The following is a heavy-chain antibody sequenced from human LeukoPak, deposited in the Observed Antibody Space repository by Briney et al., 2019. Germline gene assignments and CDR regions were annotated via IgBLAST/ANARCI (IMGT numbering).Heavy chain of an antibody. Sequence: GGSLRLSCAASGFTFSSYALHWVRQAPGKGLEWVAVITYDGSNKYYADSEKSRFTTSRAHSKNTLYVQMDSLRAEDTAVYYCARELKAFDYWGQGTLVTVSA. J-gene: IGHJ4*02. V-gene: IGHV3-30-3*01. CDR2: ITYDGSNK. CDR1: GFTFSSYA. CDR3: ARELKAFDY.